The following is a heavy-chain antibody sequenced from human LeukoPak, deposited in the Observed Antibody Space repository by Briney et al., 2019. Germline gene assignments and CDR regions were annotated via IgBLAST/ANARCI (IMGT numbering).Heavy chain of an antibody. J-gene: IGHJ4*02. CDR2: INHSGST. V-gene: IGHV4-34*01. CDR1: GGSFSGYY. CDR3: ARFFWVVAATAYFDY. D-gene: IGHD2-15*01. Sequence: PSETLSLTCAVYGGSFSGYYWSWIRQPPGKGLEWIGEINHSGSTNYNPSLKSRVTISVDTSKNQFSLKLSSVTAADTAVYYCARFFWVVAATAYFDYWGQGTLVTVSS.